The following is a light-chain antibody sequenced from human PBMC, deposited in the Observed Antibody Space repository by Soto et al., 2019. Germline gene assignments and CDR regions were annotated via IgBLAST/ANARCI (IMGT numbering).Light chain of an antibody. Sequence: EIVMTQSPATLSVSPGERATLSCRASQSVSSNLAWYQQKPGQAPRLLIYGASTRATGIPARFSGSGSGTEFTLTISSLQSEDFAVYYWQQYNNWPPVTFGGGTKVELK. CDR1: QSVSSN. V-gene: IGKV3-15*01. J-gene: IGKJ4*01. CDR3: QQYNNWPPVT. CDR2: GAS.